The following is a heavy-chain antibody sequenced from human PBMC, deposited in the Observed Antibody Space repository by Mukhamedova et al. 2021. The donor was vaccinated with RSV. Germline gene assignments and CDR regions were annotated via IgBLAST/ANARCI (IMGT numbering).Heavy chain of an antibody. D-gene: IGHD6-19*01. CDR3: AKASVAVGLRPFDP. V-gene: IGHV3-23*01. CDR2: INSGGGT. J-gene: IGHJ5*02. Sequence: GKGLEWVSAINSGGGTTYADSVKGRFTISRDNSKSTLYLQMNILRVEDTAVYYCAKASVAVGLRPFDPWGQGTLVTVSS.